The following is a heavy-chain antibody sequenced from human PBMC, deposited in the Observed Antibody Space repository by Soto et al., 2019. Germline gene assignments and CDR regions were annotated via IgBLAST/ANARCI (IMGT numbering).Heavy chain of an antibody. Sequence: QLQLQESGPGLVKPSETLSLTCTVSSGSITSSTFYWGWIRPPPGRGLEWIGRVYYSGSGSTYDNPSLMSRATISGDTSEDQSSLILSSVTAADTAVYYCLVAAASPPLPRAFDVWGQGTMVTVSS. V-gene: IGHV4-39*01. D-gene: IGHD2-15*01. CDR2: VYYSGSGST. J-gene: IGHJ3*01. CDR3: LVAAASPPLPRAFDV. CDR1: SGSITSSTFY.